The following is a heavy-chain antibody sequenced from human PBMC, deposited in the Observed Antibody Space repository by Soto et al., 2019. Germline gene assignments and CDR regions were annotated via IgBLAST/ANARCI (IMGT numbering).Heavy chain of an antibody. CDR2: NSDGSTDT. D-gene: IGHD1-26*01. V-gene: IGHV3-11*05. J-gene: IGHJ4*02. Sequence: QVQLVESGGGLVKPGGSLRLSCAASGFTFSDYYMSWIRQAPGKGLEWLSYNSDGSTDTHYADSVKGRFTISRDNAENSLYLQMDSLRAEDTAVYYCAREGGLVGYTSSFDYWGRGTLVTVSS. CDR3: AREGGLVGYTSSFDY. CDR1: GFTFSDYY.